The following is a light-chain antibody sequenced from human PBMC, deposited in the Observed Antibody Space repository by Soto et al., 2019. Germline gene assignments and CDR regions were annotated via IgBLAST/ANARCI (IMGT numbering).Light chain of an antibody. J-gene: IGLJ7*01. CDR2: GNN. V-gene: IGLV1-44*01. CDR1: SSNIGSNT. CDR3: ATWDDSLNGVV. Sequence: QSALTQPPSASGTPGQGVTISCSGSSSNIGSNTVNWYQQLPGTAPKLLIYGNNQRPSGVPDRFSGSKSGTSASLAISGLQSEDEADYYCATWDDSLNGVVFGGGTQLTVL.